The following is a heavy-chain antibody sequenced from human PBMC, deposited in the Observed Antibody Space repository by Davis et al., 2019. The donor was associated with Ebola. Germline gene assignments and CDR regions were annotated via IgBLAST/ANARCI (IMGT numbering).Heavy chain of an antibody. D-gene: IGHD3-3*01. CDR3: ARESYVLRFTDV. Sequence: SETLSLTCAVYGGSFSGYSWTWIRQPPGKGLEWIGEINHSGSTNYNPSLKSRVTISVDKSKNQFSLKLSSVTAADTAVYYCARESYVLRFTDVWGKGTTVTVSS. CDR1: GGSFSGYS. CDR2: INHSGST. V-gene: IGHV4-34*01. J-gene: IGHJ6*04.